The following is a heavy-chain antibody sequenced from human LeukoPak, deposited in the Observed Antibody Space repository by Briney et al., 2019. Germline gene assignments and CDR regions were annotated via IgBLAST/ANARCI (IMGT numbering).Heavy chain of an antibody. CDR2: ISAYNGNT. Sequence: ASVKVSCKASGYTFTSYGISWVRPAPGQGLEWMGWISAYNGNTNYAQKLQGRVTMTTDTSTSTACMELRSLRSDDTAVYYCARDPRIVVVPAADYNWFDPWGQGTLVTVSS. V-gene: IGHV1-18*01. D-gene: IGHD2-2*01. CDR1: GYTFTSYG. J-gene: IGHJ5*02. CDR3: ARDPRIVVVPAADYNWFDP.